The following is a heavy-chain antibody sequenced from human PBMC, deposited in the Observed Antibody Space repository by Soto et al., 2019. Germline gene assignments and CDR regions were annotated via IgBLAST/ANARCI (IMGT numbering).Heavy chain of an antibody. CDR1: GGSISSGGYY. V-gene: IGHV4-31*03. J-gene: IGHJ6*02. CDR3: ARDRLGGELFQPRGPLDYYYYYGMDV. D-gene: IGHD3-10*01. CDR2: IYYSGST. Sequence: SETLSLTCTVSGGSISSGGYYWSWIRQHPGKGLEWIGYIYYSGSTYYNPSLKSRVTISVDTSKNQFSLKLSSVTAADTAVYYCARDRLGGELFQPRGPLDYYYYYGMDVWGQGTRSPSP.